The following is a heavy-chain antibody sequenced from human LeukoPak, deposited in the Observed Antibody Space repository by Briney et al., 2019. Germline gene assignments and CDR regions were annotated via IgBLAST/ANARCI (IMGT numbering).Heavy chain of an antibody. CDR3: ARSSGYDILTGYYHYFDY. J-gene: IGHJ4*02. CDR2: IYYSGST. Sequence: SETLSLTCTVSGGSISSYYWSWIRQPPGKGLEWIGYIYYSGSTNYNPSLKSRVTISVDTSKDQFSLKLSSVTAADTAVYYCARSSGYDILTGYYHYFDYWGQGTLVTVSS. CDR1: GGSISSYY. V-gene: IGHV4-59*01. D-gene: IGHD3-9*01.